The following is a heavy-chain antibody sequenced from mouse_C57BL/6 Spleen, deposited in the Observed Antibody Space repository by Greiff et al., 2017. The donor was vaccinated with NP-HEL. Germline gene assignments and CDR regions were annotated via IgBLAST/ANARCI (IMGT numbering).Heavy chain of an antibody. V-gene: IGHV1-66*01. CDR1: GYSFTSYY. D-gene: IGHD2-5*01. J-gene: IGHJ3*01. CDR3: ARDGYSNYDFAY. CDR2: IYPGSGNT. Sequence: VQLQQSGPELVKPGASVKISCKASGYSFTSYYIHWVKQRPGQGLEWIGWIYPGSGNTKYNEKFKGKATLTADTSSSTAYMQLSSLTSEDSAVYYCARDGYSNYDFAYWGQGTLVTVSA.